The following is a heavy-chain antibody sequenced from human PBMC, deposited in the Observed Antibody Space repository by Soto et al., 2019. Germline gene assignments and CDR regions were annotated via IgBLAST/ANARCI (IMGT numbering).Heavy chain of an antibody. Sequence: QVRLVQSGAEVKKPGASVRVSCRASDYTFTSYAISWVRQAPGQGLEWMGWIATSNGATNYARILQDRLTMTTDTSTNTAYMELRSLRSDDTAVYYCARVASSESYPEHFDYWGQGTQVTVSS. V-gene: IGHV1-18*01. CDR2: IATSNGAT. D-gene: IGHD1-26*01. CDR3: ARVASSESYPEHFDY. J-gene: IGHJ4*02. CDR1: DYTFTSYA.